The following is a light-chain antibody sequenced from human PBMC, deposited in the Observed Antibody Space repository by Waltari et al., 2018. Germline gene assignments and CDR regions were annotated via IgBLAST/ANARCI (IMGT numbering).Light chain of an antibody. J-gene: IGKJ4*01. CDR1: QGISSY. V-gene: IGKV1-8*01. CDR3: QQYYSYPPLT. Sequence: AIRMTQSPSPLSASKGERVTIPCRASQGISSYLAWYQQKPGKAPKLLIYAASTLQSSVPSRFSGSGSGTDFTLTISCLQSEDFATYYCQQYYSYPPLTFGGGTKVEIK. CDR2: AAS.